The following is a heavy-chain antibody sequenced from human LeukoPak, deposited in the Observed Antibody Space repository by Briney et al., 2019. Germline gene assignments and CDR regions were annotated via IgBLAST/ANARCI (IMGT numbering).Heavy chain of an antibody. V-gene: IGHV1-3*01. D-gene: IGHD4-11*01. Sequence: GASVKVSCKASGYTFTSYAMHWVRQAPGQRLEWMGWINAGNGNTKYSQKFQGRVTITRDTSTSTAYMELSSLRSEDTAVYYCARANGHTTAENWFDPWGQGTLVTVSS. CDR3: ARANGHTTAENWFDP. CDR1: GYTFTSYA. CDR2: INAGNGNT. J-gene: IGHJ5*02.